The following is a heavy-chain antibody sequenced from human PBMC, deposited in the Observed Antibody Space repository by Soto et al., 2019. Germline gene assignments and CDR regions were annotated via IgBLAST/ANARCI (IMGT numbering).Heavy chain of an antibody. D-gene: IGHD3-22*01. CDR2: IIPMFGTA. CDR3: ARVGPAHYYDSSGYYSPLDY. J-gene: IGHJ4*02. V-gene: IGHV1-69*01. Sequence: QVQLVQSGAEVKKPGSSVKVSCTASGDTFSSYAINWVRQAPGQGLEWMGGIIPMFGTANYAQKFKGRVTITAGESTSTVYMELRSLRSEDTAVYYCARVGPAHYYDSSGYYSPLDYWGQGTLVTVSS. CDR1: GDTFSSYA.